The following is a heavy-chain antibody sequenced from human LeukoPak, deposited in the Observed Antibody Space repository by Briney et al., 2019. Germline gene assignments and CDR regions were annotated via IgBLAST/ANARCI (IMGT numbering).Heavy chain of an antibody. J-gene: IGHJ6*02. CDR2: MYTSGST. V-gene: IGHV4-61*02. CDR1: GGSISSGSDY. Sequence: PSQTLSLTCTVSGGSISSGSDYWSWVRQPAGEGLVWIGRMYTSGSTNYNPSLKSRVTISVDPSKHQFSLKLSSVTAADTAVYYCVRVVYGDYVRFPGGMDVWGQGNTVTVSS. D-gene: IGHD4-17*01. CDR3: VRVVYGDYVRFPGGMDV.